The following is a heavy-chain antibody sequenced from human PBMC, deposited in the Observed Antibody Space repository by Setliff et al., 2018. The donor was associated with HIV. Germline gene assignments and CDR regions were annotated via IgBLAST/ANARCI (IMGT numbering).Heavy chain of an antibody. CDR1: GYSFTSYW. V-gene: IGHV5-51*01. J-gene: IGHJ4*02. CDR3: ARPQGGGFDY. D-gene: IGHD3-16*01. Sequence: GESLKXXCRGSGYSFTSYWIGWVRQMPGKGLEGMGIIYPAYSDTRYSPSFPGXXTISADKSMDTAFLQWSSLKASDTAMYYCARPQGGGFDYWGQGTLVTVSS. CDR2: IYPAYSDT.